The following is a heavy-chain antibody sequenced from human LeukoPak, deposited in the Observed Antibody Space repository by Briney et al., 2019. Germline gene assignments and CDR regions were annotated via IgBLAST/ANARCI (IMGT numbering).Heavy chain of an antibody. V-gene: IGHV1-69*06. CDR3: ATDRHSSGWGFGYYFDY. Sequence: GASVKVSCKASGGTFSSYAISWVRQAPGQGLEWMGGIIPIFGTANYAQQFQGRVTMTEDTSTDTAYMELSSLRSEDTAVYYCATDRHSSGWGFGYYFDYWGQGTLVTVSS. CDR2: IIPIFGTA. D-gene: IGHD6-19*01. CDR1: GGTFSSYA. J-gene: IGHJ4*02.